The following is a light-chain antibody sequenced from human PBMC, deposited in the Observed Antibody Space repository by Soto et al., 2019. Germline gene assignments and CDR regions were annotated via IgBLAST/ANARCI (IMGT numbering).Light chain of an antibody. Sequence: AIQMTQSPSSLSASVGGRVTITCRASQGIGNDLGWYQQKPGKAPKLLIYAASSLQSGVPSRFSGSGSGTDFTLTISSLQPEDFATYYCLQDYNYPLTCGQGTKVDIK. CDR3: LQDYNYPLT. J-gene: IGKJ1*01. CDR2: AAS. CDR1: QGIGND. V-gene: IGKV1-6*01.